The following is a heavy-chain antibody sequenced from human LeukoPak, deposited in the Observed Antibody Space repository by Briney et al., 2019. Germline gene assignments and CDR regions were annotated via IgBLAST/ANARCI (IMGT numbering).Heavy chain of an antibody. CDR3: GRAGSFSPIEY. Sequence: PGGSLRLSCAASGFTFSSYSMNWVRQAPGKGLEWVSYISSSSTIYYADFVKGRFTISRDNAKNSLYLQMNSLRAEDTAVYYCGRAGSFSPIEYWGQGTLVTVSS. J-gene: IGHJ4*02. V-gene: IGHV3-48*04. CDR2: ISSSSTI. D-gene: IGHD2/OR15-2a*01. CDR1: GFTFSSYS.